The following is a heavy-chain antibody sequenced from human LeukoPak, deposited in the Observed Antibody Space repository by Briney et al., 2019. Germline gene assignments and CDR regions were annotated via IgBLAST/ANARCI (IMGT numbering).Heavy chain of an antibody. D-gene: IGHD4-17*01. CDR3: TTEDGDSAYFDY. J-gene: IGHJ4*02. Sequence: GGSLRLSCAASGFTFSNAWMSWVRQAPGKGLEWVGRIKSKTDDGTTDYAAPVKGRFTISRDDSKNTLYLQMNSLKTEDTAVYYCTTEDGDSAYFDYWGQGTLVTVSS. CDR2: IKSKTDDGTT. V-gene: IGHV3-15*01. CDR1: GFTFSNAW.